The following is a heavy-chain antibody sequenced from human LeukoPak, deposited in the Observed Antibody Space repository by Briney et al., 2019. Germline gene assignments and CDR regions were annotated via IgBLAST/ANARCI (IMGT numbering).Heavy chain of an antibody. CDR1: GFTFSSYW. Sequence: EGSLRLSCAASGFTFSSYWMSWVRQAPGKGLEWVANMNQDGSERNYVDSVKGRFTVSRDNAKNTLYLQMDSLRAEDTAVYYCAGQANNWFDPWGQGTLVTVSS. CDR2: MNQDGSER. J-gene: IGHJ5*02. CDR3: AGQANNWFDP. V-gene: IGHV3-7*01.